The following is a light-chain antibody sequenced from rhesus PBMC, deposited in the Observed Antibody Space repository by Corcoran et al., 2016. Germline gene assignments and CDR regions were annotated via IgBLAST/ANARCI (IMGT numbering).Light chain of an antibody. Sequence: DIQMTQSPSSLSASVGDRVTITCQASQGISSWLAWYQQKPGKAPKLLIYAASRLQSGVPSRFSGSGSGTAFTLPIRSLQPDDFATYYCHQHNSYPRTFGQGTKVEIK. CDR1: QGISSW. CDR2: AAS. CDR3: HQHNSYPRT. V-gene: IGKV1-33*02. J-gene: IGKJ1*01.